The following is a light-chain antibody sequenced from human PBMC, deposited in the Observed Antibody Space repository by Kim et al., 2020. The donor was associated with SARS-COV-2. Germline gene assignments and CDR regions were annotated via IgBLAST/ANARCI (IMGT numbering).Light chain of an antibody. CDR1: SSVVGGHTF. CDR2: EVN. CDR3: SSHAGSNNAFV. J-gene: IGLJ1*01. V-gene: IGLV2-8*01. Sequence: LTTSCTETSSVVGGHTFVSWYQQSSGKVPKLIIYEVNKRPSGVPDRFSGSKSGNTASLTVSGFQAEDEADYYCSSHAGSNNAFVFGTGTKVTVL.